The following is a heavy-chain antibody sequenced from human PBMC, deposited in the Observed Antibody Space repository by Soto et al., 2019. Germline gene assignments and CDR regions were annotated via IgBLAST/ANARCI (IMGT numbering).Heavy chain of an antibody. Sequence: QVQLQESGPGLVKPSETLSLTCKVSGGSISGYYWSWIRQTAGKGLEWIGRIYTTGSTMYNPSLRSRVTMSIDTSKNQFSLKLSSVTAADTAVYYCARDPLEGGWAARPGSWFDPWGRGTLVTVSS. J-gene: IGHJ5*02. CDR3: ARDPLEGGWAARPGSWFDP. CDR2: IYTTGST. D-gene: IGHD6-6*01. CDR1: GGSISGYY. V-gene: IGHV4-4*07.